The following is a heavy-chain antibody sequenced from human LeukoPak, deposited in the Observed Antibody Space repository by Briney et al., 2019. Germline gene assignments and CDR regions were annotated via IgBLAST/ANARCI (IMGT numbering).Heavy chain of an antibody. D-gene: IGHD1-14*01. CDR3: AKGSGEYFDY. CDR2: IKEDGNEK. Sequence: GGSLRLSCSASGFTFSNHWMTWVRRAPGKGLEWVANIKEDGNEKYYVESVKGRFTISRDNSKNSLYLQMNSLRTEDTALYYCAKGSGEYFDYWGQGTLVTVSS. J-gene: IGHJ4*02. CDR1: GFTFSNHW. V-gene: IGHV3-7*03.